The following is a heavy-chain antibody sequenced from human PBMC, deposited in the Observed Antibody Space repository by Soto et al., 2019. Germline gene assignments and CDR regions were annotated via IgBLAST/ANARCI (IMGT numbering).Heavy chain of an antibody. Sequence: PGESLKISCQGSGYSFTSYWIAWVRQMPGRGLEWMGIIYPDDSDTKYSPSFQGHVAISADKSISTAYLQWSSLKASDTATYYCARQAGDLHDDGMAFWGQGTTVTVSS. CDR3: ARQAGDLHDDGMAF. D-gene: IGHD3-16*01. CDR1: GYSFTSYW. CDR2: IYPDDSDT. J-gene: IGHJ6*02. V-gene: IGHV5-51*01.